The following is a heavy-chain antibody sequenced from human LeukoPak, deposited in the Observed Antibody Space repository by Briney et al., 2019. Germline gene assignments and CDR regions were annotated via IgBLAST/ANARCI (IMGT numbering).Heavy chain of an antibody. CDR3: ARTIVATINYYGMDV. J-gene: IGHJ6*02. D-gene: IGHD5-12*01. V-gene: IGHV3-7*01. Sequence: GGSLRLSCVASGFTFSSYWLSWVRQAPGKGLEWVANIKQDGSDKYYVASVKGRFTISRDNAKNSLYLQMNSLRAEDTAVYYCARTIVATINYYGMDVWGQGTTVTVSS. CDR2: IKQDGSDK. CDR1: GFTFSSYW.